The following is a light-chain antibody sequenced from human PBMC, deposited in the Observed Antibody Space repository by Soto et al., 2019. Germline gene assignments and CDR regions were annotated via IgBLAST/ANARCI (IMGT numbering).Light chain of an antibody. CDR3: QQRTDRPPWT. V-gene: IGKV3-11*01. CDR1: QSIGLA. CDR2: DAS. J-gene: IGKJ1*01. Sequence: EIVLKQSPATLSLSPGERATLSCRASQSIGLAIAWYQHKPGQAPRRLIFDASQRATGIPARFRGSGSGTDFTLSISSLEPEDFAVYYCQQRTDRPPWTFGQGTKVDIK.